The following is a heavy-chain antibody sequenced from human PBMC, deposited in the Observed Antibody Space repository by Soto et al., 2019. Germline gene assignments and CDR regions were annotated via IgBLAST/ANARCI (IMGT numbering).Heavy chain of an antibody. CDR1: GFTFGTYA. Sequence: EVQLLESGGGLVQPGGSLRLSCAASGFTFGTYAMKWLRQAPGRGLECVSFISDSGRTTYYAESVKGRFTVSRDNSKSTMYLQMNSLRAEDTALYYCAKFRGPSYSYYYMDVWGKGTTVTVSS. CDR3: AKFRGPSYSYYYMDV. J-gene: IGHJ6*03. V-gene: IGHV3-23*01. CDR2: ISDSGRTT. D-gene: IGHD3-16*01.